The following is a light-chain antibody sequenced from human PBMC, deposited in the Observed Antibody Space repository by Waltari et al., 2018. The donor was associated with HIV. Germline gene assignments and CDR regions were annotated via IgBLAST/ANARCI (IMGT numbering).Light chain of an antibody. CDR2: DVA. Sequence: SAVTRPGSVAELPGQLITVSCPGDDSDVGLFNIGSWYQKHPGTLPRLILYDVASRASGISDRFAGSRAGHTASLNISGLRADDEADYCCASVTGDHTLVFGGGTKVTVL. V-gene: IGLV2-14*03. J-gene: IGLJ3*02. CDR1: DSDVGLFNI. CDR3: ASVTGDHTLV.